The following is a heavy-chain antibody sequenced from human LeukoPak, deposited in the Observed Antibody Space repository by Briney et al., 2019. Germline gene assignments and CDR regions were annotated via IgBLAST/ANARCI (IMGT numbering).Heavy chain of an antibody. CDR2: IYYSGSA. CDR3: ARWTAAGTGGFDY. CDR1: SYSSSSSSW. D-gene: IGHD6-13*01. Sequence: SETLSLTCAVSSYSSSSSSWWGWIRQPPGKGLEWIGYIYYSGSAYYNPSLKSRVTKAVDTSKNQFSLKLSSVTAVDTAVYYCARWTAAGTGGFDYWGQGTLVTVSS. J-gene: IGHJ4*02. V-gene: IGHV4-28*01.